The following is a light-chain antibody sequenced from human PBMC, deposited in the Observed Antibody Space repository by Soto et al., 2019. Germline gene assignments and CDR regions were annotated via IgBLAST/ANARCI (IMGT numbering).Light chain of an antibody. CDR3: QHYGTSAL. Sequence: PGERATLSCRASQSVSSSYLAWYQQKPGQAPRLLIYDTSDRATGIPDRFSASGSGTDFTLTISRLEPEDFAVYYCQHYGTSALFGPGTKVDIK. CDR2: DTS. CDR1: QSVSSSY. J-gene: IGKJ3*01. V-gene: IGKV3-20*01.